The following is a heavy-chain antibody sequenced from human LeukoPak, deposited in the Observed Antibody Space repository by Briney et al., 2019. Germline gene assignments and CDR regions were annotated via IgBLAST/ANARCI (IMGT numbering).Heavy chain of an antibody. CDR2: ISSSSSYI. Sequence: PGGSPRLSCAASGFTFSSYSMNWVRQAPGKGLEWVSSISSSSSYIYYADSVKGRFTISRDNAKNSLYLQMNSLRAEDTAVYYCARGGFGVVTNQLDYWGQGTLVTVSS. CDR1: GFTFSSYS. J-gene: IGHJ4*02. D-gene: IGHD3-3*01. V-gene: IGHV3-21*01. CDR3: ARGGFGVVTNQLDY.